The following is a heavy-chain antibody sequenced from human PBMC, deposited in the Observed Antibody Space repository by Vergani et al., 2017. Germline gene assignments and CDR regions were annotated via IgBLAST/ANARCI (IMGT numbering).Heavy chain of an antibody. J-gene: IGHJ4*02. D-gene: IGHD1-26*01. CDR3: ARAYSGSYFDY. CDR1: GFTFSSYS. V-gene: IGHV3-48*01. CDR2: ISSSSSTI. Sequence: EVQLVESGGGLVQPGGSLRLSCAASGFTFSSYSMNWVRQAPGKGLEWVSYISSSSSTIYYADSVKGRFTISRDNAKNSRCLQMNSLRAEDTAVYYCARAYSGSYFDYWGQGTLVTVSS.